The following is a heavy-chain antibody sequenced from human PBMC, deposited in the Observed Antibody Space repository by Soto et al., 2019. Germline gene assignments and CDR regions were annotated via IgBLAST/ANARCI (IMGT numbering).Heavy chain of an antibody. CDR2: IYPDDSDI. J-gene: IGHJ6*02. CDR3: ERASGSAGMGV. V-gene: IGHV5-51*01. CDR1: GYWFTKYW. Sequence: PGESLKISCKTSGYWFTKYWTVCVRQMHGKGLEWLGSIYPDDSDIRYRPSFQGQVTISVDETITTAYLQWTSLKASDTSMYYCERASGSAGMGVWGQGTMVTVSS.